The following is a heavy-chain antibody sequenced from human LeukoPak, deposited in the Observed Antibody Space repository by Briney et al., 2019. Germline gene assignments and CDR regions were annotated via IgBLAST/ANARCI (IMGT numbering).Heavy chain of an antibody. CDR3: ARGDYYYMDV. Sequence: SETLSLTCTVSGDSIRSYYWSWIRQPPGKGLEWIGYIYYSGSTNYNPSLKSRVTISIDTSKNQFSLKLSSVTAADAAVYYCARGDYYYMDVWGKGTTVTVSS. J-gene: IGHJ6*03. V-gene: IGHV4-59*01. CDR1: GDSIRSYY. CDR2: IYYSGST.